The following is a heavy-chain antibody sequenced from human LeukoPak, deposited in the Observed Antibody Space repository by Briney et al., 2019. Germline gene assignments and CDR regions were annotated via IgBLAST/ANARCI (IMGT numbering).Heavy chain of an antibody. Sequence: PGKSLRLSCAVSGFTFKTYAMHWVRQAPGKGLEWLAVIWYDGKFKYYGDSVKGRISISRDNSKATLDLQMDNLRAEDSGVYYCARGFGSGASSVQFWGQGTLVTVSS. CDR3: ARGFGSGASSVQF. CDR2: IWYDGKFK. CDR1: GFTFKTYA. J-gene: IGHJ4*02. D-gene: IGHD2-15*01. V-gene: IGHV3-33*01.